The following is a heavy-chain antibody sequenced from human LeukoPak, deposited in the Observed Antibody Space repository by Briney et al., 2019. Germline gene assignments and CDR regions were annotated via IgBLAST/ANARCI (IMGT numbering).Heavy chain of an antibody. J-gene: IGHJ4*02. Sequence: ASVKVSCTASGYTFNTYGITWVRQAPGQGLEWMGGIIPIFGTANYAQKFQGRVTITADKSTSTAYMELSSLRSEDTAVYYCAREYPKGGDGYNFDYWGQGTLVTVSS. V-gene: IGHV1-69*06. CDR1: GYTFNTYG. D-gene: IGHD5-24*01. CDR3: AREYPKGGDGYNFDY. CDR2: IIPIFGTA.